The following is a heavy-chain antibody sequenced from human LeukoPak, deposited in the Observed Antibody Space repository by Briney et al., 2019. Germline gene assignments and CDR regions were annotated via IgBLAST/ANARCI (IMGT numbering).Heavy chain of an antibody. V-gene: IGHV4-59*01. CDR1: GGSISGYY. CDR3: ARGCSAGTPHNWFDP. Sequence: SETLSLTCTVSGGSISGYYWSWIRQPPRKGLEWSGYMYYSGRTNYNTSLKSRVTISVDTSKNHFSLKLSPVTAADTAVYYCARGCSAGTPHNWFDPWGQGTLLTVSS. J-gene: IGHJ5*02. D-gene: IGHD6-13*01. CDR2: MYYSGRT.